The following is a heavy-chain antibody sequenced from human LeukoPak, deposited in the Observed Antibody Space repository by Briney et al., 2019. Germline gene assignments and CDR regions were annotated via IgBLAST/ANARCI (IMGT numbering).Heavy chain of an antibody. CDR1: GGSISSYY. J-gene: IGHJ3*02. Sequence: SETLSLTCTVSGGSISSYYWSWIRQPPGKGLEWIGYIYYSGSTNYNPSLKSRVTISVDTSKNQFSLKPSSVTAADTAVYYCARVSVSYYYDSSGSPDAFDIWGQGTMVTVSS. CDR2: IYYSGST. CDR3: ARVSVSYYYDSSGSPDAFDI. V-gene: IGHV4-59*01. D-gene: IGHD3-22*01.